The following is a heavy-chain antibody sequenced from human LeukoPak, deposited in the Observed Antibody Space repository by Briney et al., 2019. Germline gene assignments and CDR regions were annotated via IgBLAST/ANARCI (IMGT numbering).Heavy chain of an antibody. D-gene: IGHD3-22*01. Sequence: GGSLRLSCAASGFSFTNAWMNWVRQAPGKGLEWVGRIKSKTDGGTTDYAAPVKGRFTISRDDSKNTLYLQMNSLKTEDTAVYYCTTSTTPPFYYYDSSGYYYVDWYFDLWGRGTLATVSS. CDR1: GFSFTNAW. CDR3: TTSTTPPFYYYDSSGYYYVDWYFDL. CDR2: IKSKTDGGTT. J-gene: IGHJ2*01. V-gene: IGHV3-15*01.